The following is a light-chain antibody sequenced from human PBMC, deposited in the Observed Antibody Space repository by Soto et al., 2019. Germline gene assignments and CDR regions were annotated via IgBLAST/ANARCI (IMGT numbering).Light chain of an antibody. V-gene: IGKV1-17*01. Sequence: DIQMTQSPSSLSASVGDRVNITCRASQGIRSDLGWYQQKPGKAPKRLIYTASTFQSGVPSRFSGSGSGTEFTLTISRLQPDDFANYYCLQYNNYPLTFGPGTKVDIK. J-gene: IGKJ3*01. CDR2: TAS. CDR3: LQYNNYPLT. CDR1: QGIRSD.